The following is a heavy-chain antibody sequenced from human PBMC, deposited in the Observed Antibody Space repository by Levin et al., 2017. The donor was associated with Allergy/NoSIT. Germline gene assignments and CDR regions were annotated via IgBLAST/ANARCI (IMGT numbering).Heavy chain of an antibody. CDR2: ISSDSNYI. J-gene: IGHJ3*02. CDR1: GFMFSFYN. D-gene: IGHD7-27*01. V-gene: IGHV3-21*01. Sequence: GGSLRLSCAASGFMFSFYNMNWVRQAPGKGLEWVSSISSDSNYIHYADSVKGLFTISRDNAKESLVLQVKSLRAEDTAVYYCASGGWGSNFNIWGQGKLVTVYS. CDR3: ASGGWGSNFNI.